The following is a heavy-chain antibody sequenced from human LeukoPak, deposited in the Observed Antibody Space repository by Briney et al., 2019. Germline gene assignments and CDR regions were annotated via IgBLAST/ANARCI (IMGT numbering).Heavy chain of an antibody. Sequence: ASVKVSCKASGYTFTSYHMHWVRQAPGQGLEWMGIINPSGGTTNYAQKFQGRVTMTRDTSISTAYMELSRLRSDDTAVYYCARVYRGDYGDYLPHFDYWGQGTLVTVSS. J-gene: IGHJ4*02. CDR2: INPSGGTT. D-gene: IGHD4-17*01. CDR1: GYTFTSYH. CDR3: ARVYRGDYGDYLPHFDY. V-gene: IGHV1-46*01.